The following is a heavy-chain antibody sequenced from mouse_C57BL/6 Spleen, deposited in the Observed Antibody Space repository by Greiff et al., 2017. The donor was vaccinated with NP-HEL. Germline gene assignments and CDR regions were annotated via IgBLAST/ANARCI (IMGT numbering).Heavy chain of an antibody. J-gene: IGHJ2*01. Sequence: EVQLQQSGPELVKPGASVKISCKASGYTFTDYYMNWVKQSHGKSLEWIGDINPNNGGTSYNQKFKGKATLTVDKSSSTAYMELRSLTSEDSAVYYCARASWGGYYFDYWGQGTTLTVSS. V-gene: IGHV1-26*01. D-gene: IGHD4-1*01. CDR3: ARASWGGYYFDY. CDR2: INPNNGGT. CDR1: GYTFTDYY.